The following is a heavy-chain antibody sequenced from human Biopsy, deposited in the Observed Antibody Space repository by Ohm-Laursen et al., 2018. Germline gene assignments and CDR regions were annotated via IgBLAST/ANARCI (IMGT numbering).Heavy chain of an antibody. CDR3: VRGVDYYDPYHYYALDV. CDR1: GESFNGYY. V-gene: IGHV4-34*01. CDR2: INHSGRT. Sequence: SETLSLTWAVYGESFNGYYWSWIGQTPGKGREWMGEINHSGRTNYNPSLRSRVTISEDTSKNQYSLKVRFVTAADTAVYYCVRGVDYYDPYHYYALDVWGQGTTVTVSS. J-gene: IGHJ6*02. D-gene: IGHD3-22*01.